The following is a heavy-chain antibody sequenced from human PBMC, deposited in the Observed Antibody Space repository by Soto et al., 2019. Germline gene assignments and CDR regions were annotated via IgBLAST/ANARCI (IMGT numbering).Heavy chain of an antibody. J-gene: IGHJ6*02. CDR1: GGSFSGYY. V-gene: IGHV4-34*01. CDR2: INHSGST. D-gene: IGHD3-3*01. CDR3: ARGPSTIFGVVDHYYYYGMDV. Sequence: SETLSLICAVYGGSFSGYYWSWIRQPPGKGLEWIGEINHSGSTNYNPSLKSRVTISVDTSKNQFSLKLSSVTAADTAVYYCARGPSTIFGVVDHYYYYGMDVWGQGTTVTVSS.